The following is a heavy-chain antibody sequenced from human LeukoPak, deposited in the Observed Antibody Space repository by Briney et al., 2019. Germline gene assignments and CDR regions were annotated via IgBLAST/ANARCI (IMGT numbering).Heavy chain of an antibody. CDR3: AKDRVGAILYFDY. CDR1: GFTFSSYV. Sequence: PGGSLRLSCAASGFTFSSYVMTWVRQAPGKGLEWVSAISGSGGSTYYADSVKGRFTISRDNSENTLFLQMNTLRAEDTAIYYCAKDRVGAILYFDYWGQGSLVTVSS. V-gene: IGHV3-23*01. CDR2: ISGSGGST. D-gene: IGHD1-26*01. J-gene: IGHJ4*02.